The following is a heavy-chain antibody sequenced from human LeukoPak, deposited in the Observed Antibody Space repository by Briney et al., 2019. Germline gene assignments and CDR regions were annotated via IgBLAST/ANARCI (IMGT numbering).Heavy chain of an antibody. Sequence: PSETLSLTCTVSGGSISSNYWSWIRQPRAKGLEWIGYIYDSGTTNYNPSLKSRATISEDMSKNQFSLKVRSVTAADTAVYYCARSTGGWSYFDHWGQGILVTVSS. CDR1: GGSISSNY. J-gene: IGHJ4*02. D-gene: IGHD6-19*01. V-gene: IGHV4-59*01. CDR2: IYDSGTT. CDR3: ARSTGGWSYFDH.